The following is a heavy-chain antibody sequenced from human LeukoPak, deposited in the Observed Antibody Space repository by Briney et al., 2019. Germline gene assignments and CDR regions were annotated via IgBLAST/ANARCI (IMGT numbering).Heavy chain of an antibody. V-gene: IGHV4-61*01. Sequence: SETLSLTCTVSGGSVSSGSYYWSWIRQPPGKGLEWIGYTYYSGSTNYNPSLKSRVTISVDTSKNQFSLKLSSVTAADTAVYYCAITLPGYDSSGYYEGAYFDYWGQGTLVTVSS. CDR3: AITLPGYDSSGYYEGAYFDY. CDR1: GGSVSSGSYY. CDR2: TYYSGST. J-gene: IGHJ4*02. D-gene: IGHD3-22*01.